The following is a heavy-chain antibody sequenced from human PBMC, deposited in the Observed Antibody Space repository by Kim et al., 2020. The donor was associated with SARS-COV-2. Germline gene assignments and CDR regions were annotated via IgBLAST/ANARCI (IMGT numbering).Heavy chain of an antibody. CDR1: GGSIDSYY. CDR3: TRETSGYNGIDI. Sequence: SETLSLMCSVSGGSIDSYYWTWIRQSPGKGLEWIGFIYNNVHTNYNPSLQNRATISVGPSKNQFSLTLTSVTAADTAVYFCTRETSGYNGIDIWGQGTPV. J-gene: IGHJ4*02. V-gene: IGHV4-59*13. D-gene: IGHD5-12*01. CDR2: IYNNVHT.